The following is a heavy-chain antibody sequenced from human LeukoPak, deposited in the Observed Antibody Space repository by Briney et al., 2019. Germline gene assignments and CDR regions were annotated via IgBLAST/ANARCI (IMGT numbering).Heavy chain of an antibody. CDR2: IYYSGST. D-gene: IGHD7-27*01. CDR1: GGSISSYY. V-gene: IGHV4-59*08. CDR3: ARRGNWGLFDY. Sequence: MTSETLSLTCTVSGGSISSYYWSWIRQPPGKGLEWIGYIYYSGSTNYNPSLKSRVTISVDTSKNQFSLKLSSVAATDTAVYYCARRGNWGLFDYWGQGTLVTVSS. J-gene: IGHJ4*02.